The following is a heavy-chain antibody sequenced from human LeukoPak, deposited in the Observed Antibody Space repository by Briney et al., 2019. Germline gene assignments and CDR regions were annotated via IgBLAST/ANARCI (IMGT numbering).Heavy chain of an antibody. CDR3: ATAPSSGYYRL. CDR1: GYTFTDYY. D-gene: IGHD3-22*01. Sequence: GASVKVSCKVSGYTFTDYYMHWVQQAPGKGVEWMGLVDPEDGETIYAEKFQGRVTITADTSTDTAYMELSSLRSEDTAVYYCATAPSSGYYRLWGQGTLVTVSS. J-gene: IGHJ4*02. V-gene: IGHV1-69-2*01. CDR2: VDPEDGET.